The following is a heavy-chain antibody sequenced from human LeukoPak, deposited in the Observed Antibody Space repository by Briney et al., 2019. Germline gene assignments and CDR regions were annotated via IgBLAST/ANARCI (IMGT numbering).Heavy chain of an antibody. V-gene: IGHV3-7*04. CDR3: ARDGSGNDFSLDH. CDR1: GFDIRDYY. Sequence: GGSLRLSCEASGFDIRDYYMSWVRQAPGKGLEWVGDIRHDGSNVYNVDLVRGRFTISRDIGKNSLFLQMNRLKDEDTAVYYCARDGSGNDFSLDHWGQGTLVSVSS. CDR2: IRHDGSNV. D-gene: IGHD3-10*01. J-gene: IGHJ4*02.